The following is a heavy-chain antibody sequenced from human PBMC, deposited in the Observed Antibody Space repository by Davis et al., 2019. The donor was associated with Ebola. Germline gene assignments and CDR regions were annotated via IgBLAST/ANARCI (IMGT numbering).Heavy chain of an antibody. Sequence: GGSLRLSCTDSVITFSSYAMTWVRQAPGKGLEWVSSISSSSSYIYYADSVKGRLTISRDNSKHTLYLQMNSLRAEDTAVYYCARNNRGGDWDYWGQGTLVTVSS. CDR1: VITFSSYA. D-gene: IGHD2-21*02. CDR2: ISSSSSYI. J-gene: IGHJ4*02. CDR3: ARNNRGGDWDY. V-gene: IGHV3-21*01.